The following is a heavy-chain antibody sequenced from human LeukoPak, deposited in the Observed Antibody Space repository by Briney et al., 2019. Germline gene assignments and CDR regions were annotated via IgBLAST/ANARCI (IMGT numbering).Heavy chain of an antibody. Sequence: GGSLRLSCAASGFSFSTYFMSWVRQTPEKGLEFVANIKQEGSVKNYMDSLKGRSTIPRDDARESLYLEINSLRVDDTAVYFCVRDPESSAFDLWGQGALVTVSS. V-gene: IGHV3-7*01. CDR3: VRDPESSAFDL. CDR1: GFSFSTYF. J-gene: IGHJ4*02. CDR2: IKQEGSVK.